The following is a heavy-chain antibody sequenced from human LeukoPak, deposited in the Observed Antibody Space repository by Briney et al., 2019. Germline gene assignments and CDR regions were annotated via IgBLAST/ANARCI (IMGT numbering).Heavy chain of an antibody. D-gene: IGHD2/OR15-2a*01. CDR3: AREVVIFPDYYYYCMDV. Sequence: PGGSLRLSCAASGFPFRDYYMTWIRQAPGKGLEWISYISRSGDTLYYADSVEGRFTISRDNAKNSLFLQMNSLRADDTAVYYCAREVVIFPDYYYYCMDVWGQGTTVTVSS. CDR2: ISRSGDTL. CDR1: GFPFRDYY. V-gene: IGHV3-11*01. J-gene: IGHJ6*02.